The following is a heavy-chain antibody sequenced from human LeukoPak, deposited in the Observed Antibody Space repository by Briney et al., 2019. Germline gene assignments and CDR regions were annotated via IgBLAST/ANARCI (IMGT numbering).Heavy chain of an antibody. CDR3: ARMGVSDAFDI. J-gene: IGHJ3*02. CDR1: GFTFSSYW. V-gene: IGHV3-7*01. CDR2: IKQDGSEK. D-gene: IGHD3-10*01. Sequence: GGSLRLTCAASGFTFSSYWMSWVRQAPGKGLEWMANIKQDGSEKYYVDSVKGRFTISRDNAKNSLYLQMNSLRAEDTAVYYCARMGVSDAFDIWGQGTMVTVSS.